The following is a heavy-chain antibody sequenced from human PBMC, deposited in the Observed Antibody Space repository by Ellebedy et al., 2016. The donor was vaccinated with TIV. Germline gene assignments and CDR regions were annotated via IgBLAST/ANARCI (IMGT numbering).Heavy chain of an antibody. V-gene: IGHV4-4*02. Sequence: MPSETLSLTCAVSGGSISSSNWWSWVRQPPGKGLEWIGEIYHSGSTNYNPSLKSRVTISVDTSKNQFSLKLSSVTAADTAVYYCARAAQPNCSGGSCYRIDYWGQGTLVTVSS. J-gene: IGHJ4*02. D-gene: IGHD2-15*01. CDR1: GGSISSSNW. CDR3: ARAAQPNCSGGSCYRIDY. CDR2: IYHSGST.